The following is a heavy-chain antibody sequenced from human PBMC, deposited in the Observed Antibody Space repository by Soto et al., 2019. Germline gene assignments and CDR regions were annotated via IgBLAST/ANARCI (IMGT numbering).Heavy chain of an antibody. CDR1: GGTFSSYA. D-gene: IGHD2-2*01. Sequence: SVKVSCKASGGTFSSYAISWVRQALGQGLEWMGGIIPIFGTANYAQKFQGRVTITADESTSTAYMELSSLRSEDTAVYYCAKGYPDDKFDYWGQGTLVTVSS. CDR2: IIPIFGTA. V-gene: IGHV1-69*13. CDR3: AKGYPDDKFDY. J-gene: IGHJ4*02.